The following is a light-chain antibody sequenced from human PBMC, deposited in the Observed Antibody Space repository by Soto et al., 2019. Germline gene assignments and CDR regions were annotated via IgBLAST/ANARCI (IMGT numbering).Light chain of an antibody. V-gene: IGKV3-15*01. J-gene: IGKJ2*01. CDR1: QSVSSS. CDR2: SAS. CDR3: QQDINGYT. Sequence: EVVMTQSPATLSVFPGERVTLSCRASQSVSSSLAWYQQKPGQAPRLLIYSASTRATGIPARFSGSGSGTEFTLTISSLESEDFAVYYCQQDINGYTFGQGTKLEIK.